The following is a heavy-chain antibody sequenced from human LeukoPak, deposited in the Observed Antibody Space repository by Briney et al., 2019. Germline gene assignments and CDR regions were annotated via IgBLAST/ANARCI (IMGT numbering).Heavy chain of an antibody. D-gene: IGHD4-17*01. CDR3: ARHFGSVTTSGMDV. J-gene: IGHJ6*02. Sequence: KPSGTLSLTCTVSGGSISSYYWSWIRQPPGKGLEWIGYIYYSGSTNYNPSLKSRVTISVDTSKNQFSLKLSSVTAADTAVYYCARHFGSVTTSGMDVWGQGTTVTVSS. CDR1: GGSISSYY. CDR2: IYYSGST. V-gene: IGHV4-59*08.